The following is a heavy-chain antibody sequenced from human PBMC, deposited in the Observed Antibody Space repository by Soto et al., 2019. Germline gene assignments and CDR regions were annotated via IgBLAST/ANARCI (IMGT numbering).Heavy chain of an antibody. CDR2: IYYSGST. V-gene: IGHV4-30-4*01. CDR3: ARGSITIFGVVSWDYYYYGMDV. J-gene: IGHJ6*02. Sequence: TLSLTCTVSGGSISSGDYYWSWIRQPPGKGLEWIGYIYYSGSTYYNPSLKSRVTISVDTSKNQFSLKLSSVTAADTAVYYCARGSITIFGVVSWDYYYYGMDVWGQGTTVTVSS. CDR1: GGSISSGDYY. D-gene: IGHD3-3*01.